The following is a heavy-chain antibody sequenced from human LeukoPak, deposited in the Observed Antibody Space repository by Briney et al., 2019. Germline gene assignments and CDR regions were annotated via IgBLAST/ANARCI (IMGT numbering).Heavy chain of an antibody. V-gene: IGHV3-74*01. CDR3: VRGFRPADF. CDR1: GFTLSNYC. Sequence: GGSLRLSCAASGFTLSNYCMHWVRQTPGKGLVWLARTCPGGPTSYYADSVKGRFTVSRDNSKNMVFLQMNSLTVDDTAVYHCVRGFRPADFWGQGVLVTVSS. CDR2: TCPGGPTS. J-gene: IGHJ4*02.